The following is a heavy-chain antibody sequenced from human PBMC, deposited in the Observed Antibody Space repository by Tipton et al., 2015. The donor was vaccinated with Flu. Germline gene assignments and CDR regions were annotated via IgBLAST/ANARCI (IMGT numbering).Heavy chain of an antibody. CDR1: GGSISSYY. CDR2: IYTSGST. V-gene: IGHV4-4*07. CDR3: ARDTVVVPAAMGYYYYYMDV. D-gene: IGHD2-2*01. Sequence: TLSLTCTVSGGSISSYYWSWIRQPAGKGLEWIGRIYTSGSTNYNPSLKSRVTMSVDTSKNQFSLKLSSVTAADTAVYYCARDTVVVPAAMGYYYYYMDVWGKGTTVTVSS. J-gene: IGHJ6*03.